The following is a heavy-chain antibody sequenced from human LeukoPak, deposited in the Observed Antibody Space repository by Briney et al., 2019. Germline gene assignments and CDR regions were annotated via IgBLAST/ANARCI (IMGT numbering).Heavy chain of an antibody. D-gene: IGHD6-25*01. CDR1: GFTFGSYW. J-gene: IGHJ4*02. V-gene: IGHV3-7*01. CDR2: IKQDGSEK. CDR3: ARWWSSSGWDRDFDY. Sequence: PGGSLRLSCVGSGFTFGSYWMSWVRQAPGKGLEWVADIKQDGSEKYYVDSVKGRFTISRDNAKNSLYLQMNSLRAEDTAVYYCARWWSSSGWDRDFDYWGQGTLVTVSS.